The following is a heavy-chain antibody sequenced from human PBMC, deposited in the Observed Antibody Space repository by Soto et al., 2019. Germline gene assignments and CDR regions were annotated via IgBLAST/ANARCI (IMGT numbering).Heavy chain of an antibody. Sequence: PSETLSLTCTVSGGSISSSSYYWGWIRQPPGKGLEWIGSIYYSGSTYYNPSLKSRVTISVDTSKNQFSLKLSSVTAADTAVYYCASPFGSGWDGRFYYGMDVWGQGTTVTVSS. D-gene: IGHD6-19*01. J-gene: IGHJ6*02. CDR2: IYYSGST. CDR1: GGSISSSSYY. CDR3: ASPFGSGWDGRFYYGMDV. V-gene: IGHV4-39*01.